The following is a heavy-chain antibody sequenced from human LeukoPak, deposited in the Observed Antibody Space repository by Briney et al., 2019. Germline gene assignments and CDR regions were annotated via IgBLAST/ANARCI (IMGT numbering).Heavy chain of an antibody. CDR1: GFTFSSYG. Sequence: GSLRLSCAASGFTFSSYGMHWVRQAPGKGLEWVTFIRYDGSDKYYADSVKGRFTISRDNSKNTLYLQMNSLRGEDTAVYYCAKDSARGFWSGYLDYWGQGSLVTVSS. CDR2: IRYDGSDK. D-gene: IGHD3-3*01. CDR3: AKDSARGFWSGYLDY. J-gene: IGHJ4*02. V-gene: IGHV3-30*02.